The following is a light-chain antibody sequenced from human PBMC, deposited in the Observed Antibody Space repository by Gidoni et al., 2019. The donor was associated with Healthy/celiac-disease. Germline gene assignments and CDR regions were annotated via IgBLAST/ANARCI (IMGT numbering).Light chain of an antibody. J-gene: IGKJ4*01. CDR2: GAS. Sequence: EIVMTQSQATLSVSPGESATLSCSASQSVSSNLAWYQQKPGQAPRLLIYGASTRATVIPARFSGSGSGTDFTLTISSLQSEDFAVFYCQQYNNWPQLTFGGGTKVEIK. V-gene: IGKV3-15*01. CDR1: QSVSSN. CDR3: QQYNNWPQLT.